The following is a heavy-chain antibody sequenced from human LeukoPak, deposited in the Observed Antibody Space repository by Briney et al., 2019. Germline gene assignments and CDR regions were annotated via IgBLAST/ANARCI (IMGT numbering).Heavy chain of an antibody. J-gene: IGHJ6*02. CDR3: ARGTTVRRSVYYYYYAMDV. Sequence: PAETLSLTCTASGDSISSYFWSWIRQPPGKGLEWIGYIDDSGSTNYNPSLRSRVTISVDTSKNQFSLKVTSVTAADTAVYYCARGTTVRRSVYYYYYAMDVWGQGTTVTVSS. CDR1: GDSISSYF. D-gene: IGHD4-17*01. V-gene: IGHV4-59*08. CDR2: IDDSGST.